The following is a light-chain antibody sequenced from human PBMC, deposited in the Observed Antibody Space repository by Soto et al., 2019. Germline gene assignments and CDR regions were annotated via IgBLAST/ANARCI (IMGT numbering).Light chain of an antibody. J-gene: IGLJ1*01. V-gene: IGLV2-14*01. CDR2: EVS. CDR3: SSYTTSSNYV. CDR1: SRDIGAYNL. Sequence: QSVLTQPASLSGSPGQSITISCSGTSRDIGAYNLVSWYQQLPGKAPKLMIYEVSNRPSGVSNRFSGSKSGNTASLTISGLQAEDEADYYCSSYTTSSNYVFGSGTKVTV.